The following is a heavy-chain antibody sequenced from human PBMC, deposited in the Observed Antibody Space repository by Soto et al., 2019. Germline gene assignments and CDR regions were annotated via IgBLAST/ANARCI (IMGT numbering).Heavy chain of an antibody. CDR1: GFTFSSYA. D-gene: IGHD2-21*02. J-gene: IGHJ6*02. CDR2: ISGSGGST. CDR3: ATSGDIVVVTLSLYYGMDV. V-gene: IGHV3-23*01. Sequence: EVQLLESGGGLVQPGGSLRLSCAASGFTFSSYAMSWVRQAPGKGLEWVSAISGSGGSTYYADSVKGRFTISRDNSKNTLYLQMNSLRAEDTAVYYCATSGDIVVVTLSLYYGMDVWGQGTTVTVSS.